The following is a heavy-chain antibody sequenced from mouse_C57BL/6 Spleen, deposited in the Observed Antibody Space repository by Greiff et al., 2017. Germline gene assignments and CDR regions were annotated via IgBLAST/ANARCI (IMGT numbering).Heavy chain of an antibody. J-gene: IGHJ1*03. V-gene: IGHV1-39*01. D-gene: IGHD1-1*01. Sequence: VHVKQSGPELVKPGASVKISCKASGYSFTDYNMNWVNQSNGKSLEWIGVINPNYGTTSYNQKFKGKATLTVDQTTSTAYMQLNSLTSEDSAVYYCAKGCGSSYRLYFDVWGTATTVTVAS. CDR3: AKGCGSSYRLYFDV. CDR2: INPNYGTT. CDR1: GYSFTDYN.